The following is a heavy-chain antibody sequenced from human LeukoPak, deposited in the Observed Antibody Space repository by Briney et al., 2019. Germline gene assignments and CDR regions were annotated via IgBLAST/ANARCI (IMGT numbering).Heavy chain of an antibody. J-gene: IGHJ4*02. CDR3: ARGLVVVTAIRGYYFDY. V-gene: IGHV3-30-3*01. D-gene: IGHD2-21*02. CDR2: ISYDGSNK. Sequence: PGGSLRLSCAASGFTFSSYAMHWVRQAPGKGLEWVAVISYDGSNKYYAGSVKGRFTISRDNSKNTLYLQMNSLRAEDTAVYYCARGLVVVTAIRGYYFDYWGQGTLVTVSS. CDR1: GFTFSSYA.